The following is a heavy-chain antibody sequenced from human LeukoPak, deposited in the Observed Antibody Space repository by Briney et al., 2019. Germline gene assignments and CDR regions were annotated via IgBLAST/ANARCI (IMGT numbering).Heavy chain of an antibody. Sequence: SQTRSLTCTVSGGSISSGGYYWSWIRQHPGKGLEWFGYIYYSGSTYYNPSLKSRVTISVDTSKNQFSLQLSSVTAADTAVYYCARDRMGGGYYYGMDVWGQGTTVTVSS. J-gene: IGHJ6*02. CDR3: ARDRMGGGYYYGMDV. D-gene: IGHD2-8*01. V-gene: IGHV4-31*03. CDR2: IYYSGST. CDR1: GGSISSGGYY.